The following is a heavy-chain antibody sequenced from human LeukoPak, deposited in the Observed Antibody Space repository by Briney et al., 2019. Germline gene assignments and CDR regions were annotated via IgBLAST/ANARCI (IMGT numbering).Heavy chain of an antibody. Sequence: GGSLRLSCAASGFTFSSYAMSWVRQAPGKGLEWVSAISGSGGSTYYADSVKGRFTISRDNSKNTLYLQMNSLRAEDTAVYYCARDRYSSGWYDYWGQGTLVTVSS. CDR1: GFTFSSYA. CDR3: ARDRYSSGWYDY. J-gene: IGHJ4*02. D-gene: IGHD6-19*01. CDR2: ISGSGGST. V-gene: IGHV3-23*01.